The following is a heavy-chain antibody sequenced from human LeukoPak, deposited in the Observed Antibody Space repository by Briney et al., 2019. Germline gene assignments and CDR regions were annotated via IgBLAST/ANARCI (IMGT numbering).Heavy chain of an antibody. CDR3: ARSGSYFDFDS. D-gene: IGHD1-26*01. V-gene: IGHV3-7*01. J-gene: IGHJ4*02. Sequence: PGGSLRLSCGASGFNFSRYWMSWVRQAPGKGLEWVANIDQDGSEKYYVDSVKGRFTITRAKNSLYLQMDGLSPEDTAVYYCARSGSYFDFDSWGQGTLVTVSS. CDR2: IDQDGSEK. CDR1: GFNFSRYW.